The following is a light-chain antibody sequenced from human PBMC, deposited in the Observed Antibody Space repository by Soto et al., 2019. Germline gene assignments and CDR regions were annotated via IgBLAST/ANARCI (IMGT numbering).Light chain of an antibody. CDR3: QQYGGSPRT. CDR2: GAS. Sequence: EIVLTQSPGTLSLSPGERATLCCRASQSVNSIYLAWYQQKPGQAPRLLIYGASSRATGIPDRFSGSGSGTDFTLTISRLEPEDFALYYCQQYGGSPRTFGQGTKVEL. CDR1: QSVNSIY. J-gene: IGKJ1*01. V-gene: IGKV3-20*01.